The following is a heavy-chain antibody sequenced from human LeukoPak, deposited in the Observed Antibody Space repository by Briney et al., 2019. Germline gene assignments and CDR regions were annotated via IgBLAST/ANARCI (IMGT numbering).Heavy chain of an antibody. V-gene: IGHV4-4*07. Sequence: ETLSLTCTVSGGSISSYYWSWIRQPAGKGLEWIGRIYTSGSTNYNPSLKSRVTMSVDTSKNQFSLKLSSVTAADTAVYYCARDGYYGSGSYLDYWGQGTLVTVFS. D-gene: IGHD3-10*01. CDR3: ARDGYYGSGSYLDY. J-gene: IGHJ4*02. CDR1: GGSISSYY. CDR2: IYTSGST.